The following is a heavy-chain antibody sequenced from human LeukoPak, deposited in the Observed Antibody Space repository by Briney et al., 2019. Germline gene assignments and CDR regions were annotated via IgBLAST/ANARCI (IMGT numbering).Heavy chain of an antibody. CDR1: GYTLTELS. Sequence: ASVKVSCKVSGYTLTELSMHWVRQAPGKGLEWMGGFDPEDGETIYAQKFQGRVTMTEDTSTDTAYMELSRLRSDDTAVYYCARGLRAPSPAVSAAIFGYWGQGTLVTVSS. D-gene: IGHD2-2*01. V-gene: IGHV1-24*01. CDR2: FDPEDGET. J-gene: IGHJ4*02. CDR3: ARGLRAPSPAVSAAIFGY.